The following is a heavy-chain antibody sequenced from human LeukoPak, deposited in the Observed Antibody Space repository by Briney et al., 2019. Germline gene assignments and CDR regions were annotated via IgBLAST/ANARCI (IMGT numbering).Heavy chain of an antibody. D-gene: IGHD5-12*01. V-gene: IGHV4-59*01. J-gene: IGHJ4*02. CDR3: ARDGYSGSDAL. CDR2: IHYSGST. Sequence: SETLSLTCTVSGGSISSYYWSWIRQPPGKGLVWIGYIHYSGSTNYNPSLKSRVTISVDTSKNQFSLKLSSVTAADTAVYYCARDGYSGSDALWGQGTLVTVSS. CDR1: GGSISSYY.